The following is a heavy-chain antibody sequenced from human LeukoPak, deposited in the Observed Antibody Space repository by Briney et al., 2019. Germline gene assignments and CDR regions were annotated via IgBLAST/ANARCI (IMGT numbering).Heavy chain of an antibody. V-gene: IGHV3-23*01. Sequence: GGSLRLSCAANGFTFSSNAMSWVRQAPGKGLEWVSAVSGGGETTYYADSVKGRFTIFRDNSKNTLYLQMNSLRAEDTAVYYCARSTTSYCSSTSGDHWGQGTLVTVSS. CDR3: ARSTTSYCSSTSGDH. CDR2: VSGGGETT. J-gene: IGHJ1*01. D-gene: IGHD2-2*01. CDR1: GFTFSSNA.